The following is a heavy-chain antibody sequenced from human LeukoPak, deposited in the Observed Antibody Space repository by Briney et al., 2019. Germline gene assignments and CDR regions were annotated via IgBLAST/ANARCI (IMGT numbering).Heavy chain of an antibody. V-gene: IGHV4-59*01. CDR1: GVSISNKY. CDR2: IDYSGST. J-gene: IGHJ6*03. Sequence: SETLSLTCTVSGVSISNKYWSWIRQPPGKGLEWIGYIDYSGSTNYNPSPKSRVTILVDTSKNQVSLKLSSVTAADTAVYFCARDWGVEGRPGYMDVWGKGTTVTVSS. D-gene: IGHD6-6*01. CDR3: ARDWGVEGRPGYMDV.